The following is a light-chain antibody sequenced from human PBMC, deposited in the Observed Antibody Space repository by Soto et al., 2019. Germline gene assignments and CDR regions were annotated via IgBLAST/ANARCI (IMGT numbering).Light chain of an antibody. CDR3: QQYDNLPLT. Sequence: DIQMTQSPSSLSASVGDRVTITFQASQDIKNYLNWYQQKSGKAPKLLIYDASDLETGVPSRFSGSGSGTDFTFTINSLQPEDIATYYCQQYDNLPLTFGGGPKV. CDR2: DAS. J-gene: IGKJ4*01. CDR1: QDIKNY. V-gene: IGKV1-33*01.